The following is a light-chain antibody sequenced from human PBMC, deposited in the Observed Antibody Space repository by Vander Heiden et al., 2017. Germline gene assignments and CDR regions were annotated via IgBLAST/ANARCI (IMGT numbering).Light chain of an antibody. CDR3: QQSHSIPVT. CDR2: GAS. CDR1: QSISNY. J-gene: IGKJ1*01. V-gene: IGKV1-39*01. Sequence: DIQMTQSPSSLPASVGDRVTITCRASQSISNYLSWSQHKPGKAPRLLIYGASTLQSGVPSRFSGSGSGTEFTLTISSLQPEDFATYFCQQSHSIPVTFGQGTKVAI.